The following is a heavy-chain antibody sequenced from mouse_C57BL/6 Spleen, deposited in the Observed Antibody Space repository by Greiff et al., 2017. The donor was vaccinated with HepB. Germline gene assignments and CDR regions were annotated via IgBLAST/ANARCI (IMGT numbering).Heavy chain of an antibody. Sequence: QVQLQQSGAELVMPGASVKLSCKASGYTFTSYWMHWVKQRPGQGLEWIGVIDPSDSYTNYNQKFKGKSTLTVDKSSSTAYMQLSSLTSEDSAVYYCARWNYGSSYGFAYWGQGTLVTVSA. V-gene: IGHV1-69*01. CDR3: ARWNYGSSYGFAY. CDR2: IDPSDSYT. J-gene: IGHJ3*01. D-gene: IGHD1-1*01. CDR1: GYTFTSYW.